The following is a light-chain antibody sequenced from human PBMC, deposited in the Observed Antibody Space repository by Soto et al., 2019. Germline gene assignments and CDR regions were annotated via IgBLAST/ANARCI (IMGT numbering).Light chain of an antibody. CDR2: DVS. CDR3: PSYAGRYTVV. V-gene: IGLV2-11*01. Sequence: QSALTQPRSVSGSPGQSVTVSCAGTSSDVGGYNYVSWYQQHPGKVPKLMIYDVSKRPSGVPDRFSGSKSGNTASLTISGLQAEDGADYYCPSYAGRYTVVFGGGTKLTVL. J-gene: IGLJ2*01. CDR1: SSDVGGYNY.